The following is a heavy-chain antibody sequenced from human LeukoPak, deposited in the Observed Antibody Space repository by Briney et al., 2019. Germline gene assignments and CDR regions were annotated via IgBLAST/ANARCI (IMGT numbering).Heavy chain of an antibody. V-gene: IGHV3-21*01. CDR1: GFTLSSYS. CDR2: ISSSSSYI. J-gene: IGHJ4*02. CDR3: AREIPGNYFDY. D-gene: IGHD1-26*01. Sequence: PGGSLRLSCAASGFTLSSYSMNWVRQAPGKGLEWVSSISSSSSYIYYADSVKGRFTISRDNAKNTLYLQMNSLRAEDTAVYYCAREIPGNYFDYWGQGTLVTVSS.